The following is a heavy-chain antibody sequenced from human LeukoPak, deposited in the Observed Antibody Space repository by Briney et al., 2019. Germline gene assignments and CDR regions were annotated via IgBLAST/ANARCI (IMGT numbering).Heavy chain of an antibody. V-gene: IGHV3-30-3*01. J-gene: IGHJ3*02. Sequence: GGSLRLSCAASGFTFSSYAMHWVRQAPGKGLEWVAVISYDGSNKYYAGSVKGRFTISRDNSKNTLYLQMNSLRAEDTAVYYCARDSDLSYYYDSSGYYYGNAFDIWGQGTMVTVSS. D-gene: IGHD3-22*01. CDR3: ARDSDLSYYYDSSGYYYGNAFDI. CDR2: ISYDGSNK. CDR1: GFTFSSYA.